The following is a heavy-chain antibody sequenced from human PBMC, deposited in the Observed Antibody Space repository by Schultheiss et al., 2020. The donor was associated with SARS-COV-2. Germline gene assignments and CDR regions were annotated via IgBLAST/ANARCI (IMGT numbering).Heavy chain of an antibody. Sequence: ASVKVSCKASGYTFTSYVISWVRQAPGQGLEWMGWIDPNSGGTNYAQKFQGRVTMTRDTSISTAYMELSRLRSDDTAVYYCARQAAYGGGLFAFDIWGQGTMVTVSS. CDR3: ARQAAYGGGLFAFDI. CDR2: IDPNSGGT. J-gene: IGHJ3*02. CDR1: GYTFTSYV. D-gene: IGHD3-10*01. V-gene: IGHV1-2*02.